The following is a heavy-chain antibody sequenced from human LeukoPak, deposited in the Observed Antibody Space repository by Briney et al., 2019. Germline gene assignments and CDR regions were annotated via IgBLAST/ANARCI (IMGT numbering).Heavy chain of an antibody. J-gene: IGHJ4*02. Sequence: SETLSLTFAVSGGSISSYYGSWIRQPAGKGLEWIGRIYTSGSTNYNPSLKSRVTMSVDTSKNQFSLKLSSVTAADTAVYYCARGRLFGVIDYWGQGTLVTVSS. D-gene: IGHD3-16*01. CDR1: GGSISSYY. CDR3: ARGRLFGVIDY. V-gene: IGHV4-4*07. CDR2: IYTSGST.